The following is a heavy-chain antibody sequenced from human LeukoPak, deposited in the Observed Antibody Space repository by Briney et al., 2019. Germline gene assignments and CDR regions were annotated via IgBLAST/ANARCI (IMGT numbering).Heavy chain of an antibody. D-gene: IGHD2-2*01. J-gene: IGHJ4*02. V-gene: IGHV4-59*01. CDR3: ARVDCSSTSCLKTYYFDY. CDR2: IYYSGST. Sequence: SETLSLTCTVSGGSISSNYWSWIRQPPGKGLEWIGYIYYSGSTNYNPSLKSRVTISVDTSKNQFSLKLSSVTAADTAVYYCARVDCSSTSCLKTYYFDYWGQGTLVTVSS. CDR1: GGSISSNY.